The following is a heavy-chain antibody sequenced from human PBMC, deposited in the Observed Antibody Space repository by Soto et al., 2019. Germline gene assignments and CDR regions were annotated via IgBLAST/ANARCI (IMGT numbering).Heavy chain of an antibody. D-gene: IGHD3-10*01. CDR2: IIPIFGTA. CDR1: GGTFSSYA. V-gene: IGHV1-69*01. CDR3: LGRGARGSRSYYYYGMDV. Sequence: QVQLVQSGAEVKKPGSSVKVSCKASGGTFSSYAISWVRQAPGQGLEWMGGIIPIFGTANYAQKFQGRVTITADESTSTAYMELSSLRSEDTAVYHCLGRGARGSRSYYYYGMDVWGQGTTVTVSS. J-gene: IGHJ6*02.